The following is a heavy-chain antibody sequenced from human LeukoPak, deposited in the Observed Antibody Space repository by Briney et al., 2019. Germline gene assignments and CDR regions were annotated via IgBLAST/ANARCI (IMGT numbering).Heavy chain of an antibody. V-gene: IGHV3-7*03. CDR1: GFTFTNYW. CDR2: MKEDGSEK. D-gene: IGHD1-26*01. CDR3: ARLHSGRYYGDAFDI. J-gene: IGHJ3*02. Sequence: GGSLGLSCTASGFTFTNYWMTWVRQAPGEGLEWVANMKEDGSEKYSVDSVRGRFTVSRDNAKNSLYLQMDSLRAEDTAMYFCARLHSGRYYGDAFDIWGQGTMVTVST.